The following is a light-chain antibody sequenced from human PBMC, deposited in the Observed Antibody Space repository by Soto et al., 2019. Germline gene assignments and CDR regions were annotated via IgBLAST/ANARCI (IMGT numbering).Light chain of an antibody. J-gene: IGLJ1*01. CDR1: SSNIASNT. CDR3: ASWDDSLNGHV. Sequence: SVLTQPPSASGTPGQRVTVSCSGSSSNIASNTVNWYQQLPGTAPKLRIYSNDQRPSGVPDRFSASKSGTSASLAISGLQSEDEADYYCASWDDSLNGHVFGTGTKVTVL. V-gene: IGLV1-44*01. CDR2: SND.